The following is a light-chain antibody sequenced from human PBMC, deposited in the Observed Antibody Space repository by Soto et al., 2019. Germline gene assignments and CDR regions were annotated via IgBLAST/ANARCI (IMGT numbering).Light chain of an antibody. CDR3: QQYGSSPKT. CDR1: QSVSSSY. J-gene: IGKJ1*01. Sequence: EIVLTQSPGTLSLSPGERATLSRRASQSVSSSYLAWYQQKPGQAPRLLTYGASSRATGIPDRFNGSGSGTDFTLTISRLEPEDFAVYYCQQYGSSPKTFGQGTKVDIK. V-gene: IGKV3-20*01. CDR2: GAS.